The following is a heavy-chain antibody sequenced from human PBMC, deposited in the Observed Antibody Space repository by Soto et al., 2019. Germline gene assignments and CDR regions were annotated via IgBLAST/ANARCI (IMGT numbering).Heavy chain of an antibody. CDR1: GGSISSYY. CDR3: ARGKLSHLYYYYYGMDV. D-gene: IGHD2-15*01. V-gene: IGHV4-59*01. CDR2: IYYSGST. Sequence: PSETLSLTCTVSGGSISSYYWSWIRQPPGKGLEWIGYIYYSGSTNYNPSLKSRVTISVDTSKNQFSLKLSSVTAADTAVYYCARGKLSHLYYYYYGMDVWGQGTTVTVSS. J-gene: IGHJ6*02.